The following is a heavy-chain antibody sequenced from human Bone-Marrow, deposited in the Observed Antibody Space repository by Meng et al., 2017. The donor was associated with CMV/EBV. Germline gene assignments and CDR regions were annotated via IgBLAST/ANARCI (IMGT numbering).Heavy chain of an antibody. CDR1: GFTFDDYA. CDR2: ISWNSGSI. J-gene: IGHJ3*02. D-gene: IGHD6-19*01. V-gene: IGHV3-9*01. Sequence: SLKISCAASGFTFDDYAMHWVRQAPGKGLEWVSGISWNSGSIGYADSVKGRFTISRDNAKNSLYLQMNSLRAEDTALYYCAKGARQWLVFGDAFDIGGERTMVTVSS. CDR3: AKGARQWLVFGDAFDI.